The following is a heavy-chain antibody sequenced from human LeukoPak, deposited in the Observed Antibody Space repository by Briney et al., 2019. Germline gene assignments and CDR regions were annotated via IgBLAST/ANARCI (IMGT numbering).Heavy chain of an antibody. Sequence: GGSLRLSCAASGFTFSSYEMNWDRQAPGKGLEWVSYISSSGSTIYYADSVKGRFTISRGNAKNSLYLQMNSLRAEDTAVYYCARDRITMVRGDGMDVWGKGTTVTVSS. CDR1: GFTFSSYE. D-gene: IGHD3-10*01. J-gene: IGHJ6*04. CDR2: ISSSGSTI. CDR3: ARDRITMVRGDGMDV. V-gene: IGHV3-48*03.